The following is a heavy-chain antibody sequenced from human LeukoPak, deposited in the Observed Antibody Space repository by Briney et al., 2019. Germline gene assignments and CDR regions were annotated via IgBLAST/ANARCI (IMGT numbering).Heavy chain of an antibody. CDR2: INVEGTTT. V-gene: IGHV3-74*01. J-gene: IGHJ4*02. D-gene: IGHD3-10*01. CDR1: GFTFRSYT. Sequence: GGSLRLSCAASGFTFRSYTMNWVRQAPGKGLEWVSRINVEGTTTTYADSVEGRFTISRDENTLYLQMNHLRVDDTAVYYCTRGGEEPFDYWGQGTLVTVSS. CDR3: TRGGEEPFDY.